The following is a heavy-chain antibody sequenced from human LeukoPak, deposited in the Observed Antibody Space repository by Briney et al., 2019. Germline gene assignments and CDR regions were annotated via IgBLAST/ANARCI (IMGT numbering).Heavy chain of an antibody. V-gene: IGHV3-48*01. D-gene: IGHD6-13*01. CDR2: ISSSTNRT. Sequence: GGSLRLSCVTSGLTFSGYDMFWVRQAPGKGLEWISYISSSTNRTHYADSMKGRFTISRDNSKSTLYLQMNSLRAEDTAVYYCGRVAPGGRHIDYWGQGTLVTVS. CDR3: GRVAPGGRHIDY. J-gene: IGHJ4*02. CDR1: GLTFSGYD.